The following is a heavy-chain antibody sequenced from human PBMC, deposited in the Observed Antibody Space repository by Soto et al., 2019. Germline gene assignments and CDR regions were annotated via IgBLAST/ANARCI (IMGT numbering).Heavy chain of an antibody. CDR2: IYPGDPDT. V-gene: IGHV5-51*01. J-gene: IGHJ6*02. D-gene: IGHD6-19*01. Sequence: PXASLKISGKGSGYSFTSYWIGWVRQMPGKGLEWMGIIYPGDPDTRYSPSFQGQVTISADKSISTAYLQWSSLKASDTAMYYCARQTIAVANYYYYGMDVWGQGTTVTVSS. CDR3: ARQTIAVANYYYYGMDV. CDR1: GYSFTSYW.